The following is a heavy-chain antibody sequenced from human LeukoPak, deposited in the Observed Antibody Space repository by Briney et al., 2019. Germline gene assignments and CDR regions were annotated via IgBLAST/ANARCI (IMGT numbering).Heavy chain of an antibody. CDR2: ISFSDEST. D-gene: IGHD4-23*01. Sequence: GGSLRLSCAASEFTFSNYAMTWVRQAPGKGLQWVSIISFSDESTYYADSVKGRFTISRDNSKNTLFLQMNGLRAEDTAVYYCAREVYGGIDYWGQGTLVTVSS. V-gene: IGHV3-23*01. CDR3: AREVYGGIDY. J-gene: IGHJ4*02. CDR1: EFTFSNYA.